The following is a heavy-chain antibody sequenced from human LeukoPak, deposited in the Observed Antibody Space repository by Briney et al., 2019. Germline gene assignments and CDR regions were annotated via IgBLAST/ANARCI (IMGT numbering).Heavy chain of an antibody. D-gene: IGHD3-3*01. V-gene: IGHV1-8*01. CDR2: MNPNSGNT. Sequence: ASVKVSCKASGYTFTSYDINWVRQATGQGLEWMGWMNPNSGNTGYAQKFQGRVTMTRNTSKSTAYMELSSLRSEDTAVYYCARDLRFLGWFPRGNGMDVWGQGTTVTVSS. J-gene: IGHJ6*02. CDR3: ARDLRFLGWFPRGNGMDV. CDR1: GYTFTSYD.